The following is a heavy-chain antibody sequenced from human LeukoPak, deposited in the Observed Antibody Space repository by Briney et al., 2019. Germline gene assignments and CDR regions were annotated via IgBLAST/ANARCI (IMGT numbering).Heavy chain of an antibody. CDR3: ARGTTWIQLWLRDYYYGMDV. V-gene: IGHV1-2*02. Sequence: GASVKVSCKASGYTFTGYYMHWVRQAPGQGLEWMGWINPNSGGTNYAQKFQGRVTMTTDTSTSTAYMELRSLRSDDTAVYYCARGTTWIQLWLRDYYYGMDVWGQGTTVTVSS. D-gene: IGHD5-18*01. J-gene: IGHJ6*02. CDR1: GYTFTGYY. CDR2: INPNSGGT.